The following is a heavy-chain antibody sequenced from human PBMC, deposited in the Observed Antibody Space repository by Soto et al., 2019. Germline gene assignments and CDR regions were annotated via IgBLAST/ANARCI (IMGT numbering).Heavy chain of an antibody. Sequence: EVQLVESGGGLVQPGGSLRLSCAASGFTFSSYWMHWVRQAPGKGLVWVSRINSDGSSTTYADSVKGRFTISRDNANNTLYLQMNRLRAEDTAVYYCARVETCSSTSCYSVFDYWGQGTLVTVSS. CDR2: INSDGSST. D-gene: IGHD2-2*01. V-gene: IGHV3-74*03. CDR1: GFTFSSYW. J-gene: IGHJ4*02. CDR3: ARVETCSSTSCYSVFDY.